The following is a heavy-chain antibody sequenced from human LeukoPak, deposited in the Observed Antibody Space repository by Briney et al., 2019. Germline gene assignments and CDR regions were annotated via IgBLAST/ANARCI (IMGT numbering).Heavy chain of an antibody. V-gene: IGHV4-59*01. Sequence: SETLSLNCTVSGGSISSYYWSWIRQPPGKGLERIGYIYYSGSTNYNPSLKSRVTISVDTTKNQFSLKLSSVTAADTAVYYCARDQGSGHFDYWGQGTLVTVSS. CDR2: IYYSGST. CDR1: GGSISSYY. J-gene: IGHJ4*02. CDR3: ARDQGSGHFDY.